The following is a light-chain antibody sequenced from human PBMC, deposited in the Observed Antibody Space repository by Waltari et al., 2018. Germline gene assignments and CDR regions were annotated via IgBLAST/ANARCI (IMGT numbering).Light chain of an antibody. J-gene: IGKJ3*01. V-gene: IGKV3-15*01. CDR1: QSVLTN. CDR3: QQYHNWPPFT. CDR2: AAS. Sequence: EVVMTQSPGTLSASPGERVSLSCRASQSVLTNLAWYQQKPGQAPRLLIYAASIRATGIPARFGGSGSGTVFTLTISSLQTEDFAVYYCQQYHNWPPFTFGPGTKVDIK.